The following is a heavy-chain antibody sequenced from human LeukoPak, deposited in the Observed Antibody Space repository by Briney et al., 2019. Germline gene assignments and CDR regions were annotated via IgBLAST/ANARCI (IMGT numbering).Heavy chain of an antibody. D-gene: IGHD3-10*01. CDR2: IYTSGSP. CDR1: GGSLSSYY. CDR3: ARAYGSFDY. V-gene: IGHV4-4*07. Sequence: PSETLSLTCTFSGGSLSSYYWGCIRQPAGKGLEWIGRIYTSGSPNYNTSLKSRVTMSVDTYKKQLSLKLSSGTAADTAVYYCARAYGSFDYWGQGTLVTVSS. J-gene: IGHJ4*02.